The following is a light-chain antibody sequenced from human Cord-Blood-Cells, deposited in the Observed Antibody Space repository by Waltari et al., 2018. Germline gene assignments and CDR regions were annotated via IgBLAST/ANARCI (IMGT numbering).Light chain of an antibody. V-gene: IGKV1-39*01. CDR1: QSISSY. Sequence: DIQITQSPSSLSAPVGDRSTTTCRANQSISSYLNWYQQKPGKAPKLLIYAASSWQSGVPSRFSGSGSGTDFTLTISSLQPEDFATYYCQQSYSTPWTFGQGTKVEIK. CDR2: AAS. CDR3: QQSYSTPWT. J-gene: IGKJ1*01.